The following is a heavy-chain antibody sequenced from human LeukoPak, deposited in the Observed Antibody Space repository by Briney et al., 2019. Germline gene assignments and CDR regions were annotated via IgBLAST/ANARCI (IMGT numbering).Heavy chain of an antibody. J-gene: IGHJ6*02. V-gene: IGHV3-23*01. CDR3: ANLDTAMVYYYGMDV. Sequence: GGSLRLSCAASGFTLSSYAMSWVRQAPGKGLEWVSAISGSGGSTYYSDSVKGRFTISRDNSKNTLYLQMNSLRAEDTAVYYCANLDTAMVYYYGMDVWGQGTTVTVSS. CDR2: ISGSGGST. CDR1: GFTLSSYA. D-gene: IGHD5-18*01.